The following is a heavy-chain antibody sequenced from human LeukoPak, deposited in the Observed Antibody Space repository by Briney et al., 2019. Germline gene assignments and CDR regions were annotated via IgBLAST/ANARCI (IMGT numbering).Heavy chain of an antibody. Sequence: TGGSLRLSCGASGVGFSKCAVLWFRQAPGKGLEWVSSISIGSSPYTYYADSLKGRFTISRDNAKNSVCLQMNSLRPEDTAVYYCASYTLWYGDSWGQGTLVTVSS. J-gene: IGHJ4*02. CDR1: GVGFSKCA. V-gene: IGHV3-21*06. D-gene: IGHD3-10*01. CDR3: ASYTLWYGDS. CDR2: ISIGSSPYT.